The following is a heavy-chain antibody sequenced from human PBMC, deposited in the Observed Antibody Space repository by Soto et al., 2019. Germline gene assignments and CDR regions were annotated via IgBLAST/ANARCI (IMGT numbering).Heavy chain of an antibody. V-gene: IGHV4-31*03. J-gene: IGHJ4*02. Sequence: PSETLSLTCTVSGGSISSGGYYWSWIRQHPGKGLEWIGYIYYSGSTYYNPSLKSRVTISVDTSKNQFSLKLSSVTAADTAVYYCARGIPHYDSSGYYFDYRGQGTLVTVS. CDR2: IYYSGST. CDR1: GGSISSGGYY. D-gene: IGHD3-22*01. CDR3: ARGIPHYDSSGYYFDY.